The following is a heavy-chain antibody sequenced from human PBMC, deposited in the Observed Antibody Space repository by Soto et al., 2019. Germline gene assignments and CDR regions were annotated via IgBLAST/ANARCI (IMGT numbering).Heavy chain of an antibody. CDR1: GFIVSSSY. CDR3: VRTSGPYLYYLEY. CDR2: IYGGGNT. Sequence: GSLGLSCAAAGFIVSSSYMSWVRQAPGKGLECVSVIYGGGNTYYADSVKGRFTISRDISENTLYLQMNSLRVDDTAVYYCVRTSGPYLYYLEYWGQGTLVTVSS. J-gene: IGHJ4*02. D-gene: IGHD2-15*01. V-gene: IGHV3-53*01.